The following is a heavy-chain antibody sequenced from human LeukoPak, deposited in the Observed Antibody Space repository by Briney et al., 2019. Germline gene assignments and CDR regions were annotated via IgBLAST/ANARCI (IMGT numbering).Heavy chain of an antibody. D-gene: IGHD2-2*01. CDR1: GYTFTGYY. CDR2: INPNSGGT. V-gene: IGHV1-2*02. Sequence: ASLKVSCKASGYTFTGYYMHWVRQAPGQGLEWMGWINPNSGGTNYAQKFQGRVTMTRDTSISTAYMELSRLRSDDTAVYYCAREDVVPAAKYYYYYMDVWGKGTTVTVSS. CDR3: AREDVVPAAKYYYYYMDV. J-gene: IGHJ6*03.